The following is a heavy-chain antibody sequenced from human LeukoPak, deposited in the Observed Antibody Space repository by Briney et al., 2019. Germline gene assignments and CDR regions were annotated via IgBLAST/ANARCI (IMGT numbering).Heavy chain of an antibody. D-gene: IGHD4-17*01. Sequence: GGSLRLSCAASGFTFSSYGMHWVRQAPGKGLEWVAFIRYDGSNKYYADSVKGRFTISRDNSKNTLYLQMNSLRAEDMALYYCAKDRATTVTTGYFDYWGQGTLVTVSS. CDR1: GFTFSSYG. CDR3: AKDRATTVTTGYFDY. CDR2: IRYDGSNK. V-gene: IGHV3-30*02. J-gene: IGHJ4*02.